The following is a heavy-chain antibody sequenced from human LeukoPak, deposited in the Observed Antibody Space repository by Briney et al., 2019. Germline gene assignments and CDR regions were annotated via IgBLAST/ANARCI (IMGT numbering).Heavy chain of an antibody. CDR3: AKTGYQWLVQAGEYYFDY. D-gene: IGHD6-19*01. CDR2: ISWNSGSI. V-gene: IGHV3-9*01. J-gene: IGHJ4*02. CDR1: GFTFDDYA. Sequence: PGRSLRLSCAASGFTFDDYAMHWVRQAPGKGLEWVSGISWNSGSIGYADSVKGRFTISRDNSKNTLYLQMNSLRAEDTAVYYCAKTGYQWLVQAGEYYFDYWGQGTLVTVSS.